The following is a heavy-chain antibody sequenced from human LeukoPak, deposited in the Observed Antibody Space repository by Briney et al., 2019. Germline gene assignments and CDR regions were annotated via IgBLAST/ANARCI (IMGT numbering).Heavy chain of an antibody. J-gene: IGHJ5*02. CDR2: IYSGGST. V-gene: IGHV3-53*01. CDR3: ARSNYGSGSYYSLRWFDP. Sequence: PGGSLRLSCAASGFTVSSNYMGWVRQAPGTGLEWVSVIYSGGSTYYADSVKGRFTISRDNSKNTLYLQMNSLRAEDTAVYYCARSNYGSGSYYSLRWFDPWGQGTLVTVSS. CDR1: GFTVSSNY. D-gene: IGHD3-10*01.